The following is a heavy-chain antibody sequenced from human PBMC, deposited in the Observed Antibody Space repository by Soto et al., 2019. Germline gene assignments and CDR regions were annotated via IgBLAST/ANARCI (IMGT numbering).Heavy chain of an antibody. CDR2: ISWNSGSI. J-gene: IGHJ4*02. V-gene: IGHV3-9*01. D-gene: IGHD6-13*01. CDR1: GFTFDDYA. CDR3: AKDRDSGIAAAATDY. Sequence: GGSLRLSCAASGFTFDDYAMHWVRKAQGKGLEWVSGISWNSGSIGYADSVKGRFTISRDNAKNSLYLQMNSLRAEETALYYCAKDRDSGIAAAATDYWGQGTLVTVSS.